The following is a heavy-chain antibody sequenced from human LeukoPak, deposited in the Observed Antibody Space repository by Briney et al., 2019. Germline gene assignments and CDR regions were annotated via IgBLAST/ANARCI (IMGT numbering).Heavy chain of an antibody. CDR3: ARYLGKGYMDV. CDR1: GGSISSSSYY. D-gene: IGHD3-10*01. Sequence: PSETLSLTCTVSGGSISSSSYYWGWIRQPPGKGLEWIGSIYYSGSTYYNPSLKSRVTISVDTSKNQFSLKLSSVTAADTAVYYCARYLGKGYMDVWGKGTTVTVSS. V-gene: IGHV4-39*07. CDR2: IYYSGST. J-gene: IGHJ6*03.